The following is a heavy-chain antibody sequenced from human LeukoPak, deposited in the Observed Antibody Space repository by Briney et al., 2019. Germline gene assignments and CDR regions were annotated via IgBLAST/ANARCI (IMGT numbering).Heavy chain of an antibody. D-gene: IGHD2-15*01. CDR3: ARRDGGKRFFDY. J-gene: IGHJ4*02. V-gene: IGHV5-51*03. CDR2: IYPGDSDT. Sequence: GESLTFSCTGSGYSFTSYWIGWVRQMPGKGLEGMGIIYPGDSDTIYSPSFQGQVTISADKSISTAYLQWSSLKASDTAMYYCARRDGGKRFFDYWGQGTLVTVSS. CDR1: GYSFTSYW.